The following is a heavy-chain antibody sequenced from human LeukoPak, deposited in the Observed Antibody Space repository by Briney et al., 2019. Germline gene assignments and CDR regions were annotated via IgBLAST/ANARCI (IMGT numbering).Heavy chain of an antibody. CDR2: IIPIFGTA. V-gene: IGHV1-69*01. D-gene: IGHD5-12*01. Sequence: SATVSCKASGGTFSSYAISWVRQAPGQGLEWMGGIIPIFGTANYAQKFQGRVTITADESTSTAYMELSSLRSEDTAVYYCARGGHSGYDSPFDYWGQGTLVTVSS. J-gene: IGHJ4*02. CDR3: ARGGHSGYDSPFDY. CDR1: GGTFSSYA.